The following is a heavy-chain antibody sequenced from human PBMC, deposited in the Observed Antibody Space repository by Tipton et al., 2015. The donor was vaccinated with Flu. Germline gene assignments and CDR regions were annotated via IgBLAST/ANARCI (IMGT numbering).Heavy chain of an antibody. J-gene: IGHJ4*02. CDR3: ARVDSSGYYPGH. Sequence: SCTVSGGSISSYYWSWIRQPPGKGLEWIGYIYYSRSTNYNPSLKSRVTISVDTSKNQFSLKLSSVTAADTAVYYCARVDSSGYYPGHWGQGTLVTVSS. D-gene: IGHD3-22*01. V-gene: IGHV4-59*01. CDR1: GGSISSYY. CDR2: IYYSRST.